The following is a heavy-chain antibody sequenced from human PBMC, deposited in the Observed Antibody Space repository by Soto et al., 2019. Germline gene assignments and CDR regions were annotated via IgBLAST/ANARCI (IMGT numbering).Heavy chain of an antibody. Sequence: GASVKVSCKASGGTFSSYTISWVRQAPGQGLEWMGRIIPILGIANYAQKFQGRVTITADKSTSTAYMELSSLRSEDTAVYYCATRWLQPTVYYYYGMDVWGQGTTVTVSS. J-gene: IGHJ6*02. CDR2: IIPILGIA. D-gene: IGHD5-12*01. CDR3: ATRWLQPTVYYYYGMDV. CDR1: GGTFSSYT. V-gene: IGHV1-69*02.